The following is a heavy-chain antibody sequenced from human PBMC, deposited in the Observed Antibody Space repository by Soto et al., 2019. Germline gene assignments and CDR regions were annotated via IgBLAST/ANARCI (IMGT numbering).Heavy chain of an antibody. CDR3: ATEPIYYNDGSGYYPLGH. V-gene: IGHV1-18*04. CDR2: ISAHNRDT. D-gene: IGHD3-22*01. J-gene: IGHJ4*02. CDR1: GYSFATYG. Sequence: ASVKVSCKASGYSFATYGFSLVRQAPGQGLECVGWISAHNRDTHYSQKFQGRVTLTTDTSTNTGYMELRSLTSDDTAVYFCATEPIYYNDGSGYYPLGHWGQGTLVTVSS.